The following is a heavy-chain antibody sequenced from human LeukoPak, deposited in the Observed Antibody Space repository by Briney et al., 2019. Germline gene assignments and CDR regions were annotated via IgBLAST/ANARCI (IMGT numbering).Heavy chain of an antibody. CDR1: GFTFSSYA. CDR2: ISYDGSNK. D-gene: IGHD3-10*01. Sequence: GGSLRLSCAASGFTFSSYAMHWVRQAPGKGLEWVAVISYDGSNKYYAETVKGRFTISRDNSKNTLYMQMNSLRAEDTAVYYCARGPLLWCGVSTVRGLYYYGMDVWGQGTTVTVSS. J-gene: IGHJ6*02. V-gene: IGHV3-30*04. CDR3: ARGPLLWCGVSTVRGLYYYGMDV.